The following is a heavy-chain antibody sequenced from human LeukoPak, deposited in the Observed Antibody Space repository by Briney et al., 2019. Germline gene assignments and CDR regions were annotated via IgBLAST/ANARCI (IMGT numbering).Heavy chain of an antibody. CDR2: INNVRSHI. CDR1: GFTFSTSA. Sequence: GGSLRLSCAASGFTFSTSAMNWVRQAPGKGLGWVSSINNVRSHIYYADSVRGRFTISRDNANNVLYLQMNSLRAEDTAVYYCAKDRDGDPYWYFDLWGRGTLVTVSS. J-gene: IGHJ2*01. D-gene: IGHD4-17*01. CDR3: AKDRDGDPYWYFDL. V-gene: IGHV3-21*04.